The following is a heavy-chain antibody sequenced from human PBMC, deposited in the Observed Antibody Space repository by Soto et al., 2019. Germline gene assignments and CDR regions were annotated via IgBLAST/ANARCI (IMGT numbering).Heavy chain of an antibody. Sequence: QVPLVQSGAEVKKPGSSVKVSCKASGGTFSSYAISWVRQAPGQGLEWMGGIIPIFGTANYAQKFQGRVTITADESTSTAYMELSSLRSEDTAVYYCARDLRIQLWAFYGMDVWGQGTTVTVSS. CDR2: IIPIFGTA. D-gene: IGHD5-18*01. CDR3: ARDLRIQLWAFYGMDV. CDR1: GGTFSSYA. J-gene: IGHJ6*02. V-gene: IGHV1-69*12.